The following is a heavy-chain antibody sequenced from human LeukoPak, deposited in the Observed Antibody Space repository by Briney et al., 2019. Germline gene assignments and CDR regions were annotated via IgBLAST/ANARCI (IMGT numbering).Heavy chain of an antibody. Sequence: PSETLSLTCTVSGGSIGSDCWNWIRRAPGKRLGWIGNIYYSGSTNYNPSLKSRVTISVDTSKNQFSLRLTSVTAADTAVYHCVIEANVWGQGTLVTVSS. CDR2: IYYSGST. CDR1: GGSIGSDC. J-gene: IGHJ4*02. D-gene: IGHD4/OR15-4a*01. CDR3: VIEANV. V-gene: IGHV4-59*01.